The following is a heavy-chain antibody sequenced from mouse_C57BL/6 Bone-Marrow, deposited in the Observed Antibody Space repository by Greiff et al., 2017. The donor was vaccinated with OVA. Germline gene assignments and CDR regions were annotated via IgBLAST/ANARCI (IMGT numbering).Heavy chain of an antibody. V-gene: IGHV1-55*01. CDR2: IYPGSGST. CDR1: GYTFTSYW. CDR3: AREGSNYGFYAMDY. D-gene: IGHD2-5*01. Sequence: QVQLQQPGAELVKPGASVKMSCKASGYTFTSYWITWVKQRPGQGLEWIGDIYPGSGSTTYNEKLKSKATLTVEPSSSTAYMQLSSLTSEDSAVYYCAREGSNYGFYAMDYWGQGTSVTVSS. J-gene: IGHJ4*01.